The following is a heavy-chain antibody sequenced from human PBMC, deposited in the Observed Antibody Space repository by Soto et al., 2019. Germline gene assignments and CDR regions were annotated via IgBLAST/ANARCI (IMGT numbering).Heavy chain of an antibody. CDR3: ARSIAADSWFDP. CDR2: IYYSGST. CDR1: GGSISPYY. D-gene: IGHD6-13*01. V-gene: IGHV4-59*01. J-gene: IGHJ5*02. Sequence: LSLTCTVSGGSISPYYWSWIRQPPGKGLEWIGYIYYSGSTTYNPSLKSRVTITADESTSTAYMELSSLRSEDTAVYYCARSIAADSWFDPWGQGTLVTVSS.